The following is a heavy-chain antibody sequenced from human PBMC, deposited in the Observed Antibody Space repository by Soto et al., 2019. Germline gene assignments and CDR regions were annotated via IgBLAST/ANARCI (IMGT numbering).Heavy chain of an antibody. J-gene: IGHJ1*01. D-gene: IGHD2-15*01. CDR1: GYSFTSYW. Sequence: GESLKISCKGSGYSFTSYWIGWVRQMPGKGLEWMGIIYPGDSDTRYSPSFQGQVTISVDKSISTAYLQWRSLKASDTAMYYCARYSCSAGSCYSGYFQHWGQGTLVTVSS. CDR2: IYPGDSDT. V-gene: IGHV5-51*01. CDR3: ARYSCSAGSCYSGYFQH.